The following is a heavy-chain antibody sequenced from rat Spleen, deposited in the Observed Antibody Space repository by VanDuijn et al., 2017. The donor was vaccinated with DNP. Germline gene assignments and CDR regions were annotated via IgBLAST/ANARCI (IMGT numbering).Heavy chain of an antibody. CDR1: GYSITSNY. D-gene: IGHD5-1*01. Sequence: EVQLQESGPGLVKPSQSLSLTCSVTGYSITSNYWGWIRKFPGSEMEWIGQISYGGSTRYNPSLKSRICITRDTSKNQFFLQLNSVSSEDSGTYYCAVQLGVFDFWGQGVMVTVSS. V-gene: IGHV3-1*01. CDR3: AVQLGVFDF. CDR2: ISYGGST. J-gene: IGHJ2*01.